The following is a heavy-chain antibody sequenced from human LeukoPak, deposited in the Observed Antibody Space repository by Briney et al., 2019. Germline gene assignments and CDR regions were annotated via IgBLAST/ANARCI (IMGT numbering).Heavy chain of an antibody. Sequence: SETLSLTCTVSGGSISSYYWSWIRQPPGKGLEWIGYIYYSGSTNYNPSLKSRVTIPVDTSKNQFSLKLSSVTAADTAVYYCARANARHDFWSGYPEDFDYWGQGTLVTVSS. CDR3: ARANARHDFWSGYPEDFDY. CDR2: IYYSGST. V-gene: IGHV4-59*01. D-gene: IGHD3-3*01. CDR1: GGSISSYY. J-gene: IGHJ4*02.